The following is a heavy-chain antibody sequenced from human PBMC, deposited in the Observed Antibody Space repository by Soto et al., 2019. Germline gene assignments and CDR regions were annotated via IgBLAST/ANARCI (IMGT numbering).Heavy chain of an antibody. CDR2: ISYDGSNK. V-gene: IGHV3-30*18. D-gene: IGHD2-15*01. Sequence: TVGSLRLSCAASGFTFSSYGMHWVRQAPGKGLEWVAVISYDGSNKYYADSVKGRFTISRDNSKNTLYLQMNSLRAEDTAVYYCAKWAYCSGGSCYSHYYYGMDVWGQGTTVTVSS. CDR3: AKWAYCSGGSCYSHYYYGMDV. CDR1: GFTFSSYG. J-gene: IGHJ6*02.